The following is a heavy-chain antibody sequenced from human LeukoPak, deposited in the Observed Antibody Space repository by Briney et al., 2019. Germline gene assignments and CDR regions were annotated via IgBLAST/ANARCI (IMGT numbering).Heavy chain of an antibody. CDR1: GGSISSYY. V-gene: IGHV4-4*07. J-gene: IGHJ4*02. D-gene: IGHD3-22*01. CDR3: ARDEYYYGSSGYSHRLDY. Sequence: PSETLSLTCTVSGGSISSYYWSWIRQPAGKGLEWIGRIYTSGSTNYNPSLKSRVTMSVDTSKNQFSLKLSSVTAADTAVYYCARDEYYYGSSGYSHRLDYWGQGTLVTVSS. CDR2: IYTSGST.